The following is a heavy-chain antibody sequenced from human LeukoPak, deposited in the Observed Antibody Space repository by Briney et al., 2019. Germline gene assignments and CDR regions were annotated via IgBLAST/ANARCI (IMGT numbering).Heavy chain of an antibody. D-gene: IGHD3-22*01. CDR1: GFTVSSNY. CDR2: ISGSGGST. V-gene: IGHV3-23*01. J-gene: IGHJ4*02. CDR3: AKDSYYDSSGAYYFDY. Sequence: GGSLRLSCAASGFTVSSNYMSWVRQAPGKGLEWVSAISGSGGSTYYADSVKGRFTISRDNSKNTLYLQMNSLRAEDTAVYYCAKDSYYDSSGAYYFDYWGQGTLVTVSS.